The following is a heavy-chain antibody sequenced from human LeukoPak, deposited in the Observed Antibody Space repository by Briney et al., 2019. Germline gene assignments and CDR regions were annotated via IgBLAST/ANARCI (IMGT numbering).Heavy chain of an antibody. CDR2: IYTSGST. D-gene: IGHD2-21*02. Sequence: SETLSLTCTVSGGSISSYXXXXXRQPAGXGLXXXXXIYTSGSTNYNPSLKSRVTMSADTSKNQFSLKLSSVTAADTAVYYCARRKVVTAIVDAFDIWGQGTMVTVSS. J-gene: IGHJ3*02. CDR1: GGSISSYX. CDR3: ARRKVVTAIVDAFDI. V-gene: IGHV4-4*07.